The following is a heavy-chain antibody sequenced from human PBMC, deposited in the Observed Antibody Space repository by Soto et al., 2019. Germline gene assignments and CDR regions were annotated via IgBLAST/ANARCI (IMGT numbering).Heavy chain of an antibody. J-gene: IGHJ4*02. Sequence: QVQLQESGPGLVKPSGTLSLTCAVSGDSISRSNWWSWVRQPPGKGLEWIGEISHRGTTNYNPSLESRVTISLDKSKNQFSLRLSSATAADTAVYYCARLGYDSSWPDYWGQGTRVTVSS. CDR1: GDSISRSNW. CDR2: ISHRGTT. V-gene: IGHV4-4*02. D-gene: IGHD6-13*01. CDR3: ARLGYDSSWPDY.